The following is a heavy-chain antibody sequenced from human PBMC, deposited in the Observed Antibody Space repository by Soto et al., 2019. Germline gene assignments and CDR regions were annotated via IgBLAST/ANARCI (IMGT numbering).Heavy chain of an antibody. CDR2: INSDGSTT. J-gene: IGHJ4*01. D-gene: IGHD6-25*01. Sequence: EVQLVEAGGGLVQPGGSLRLSCAASGFSFSTYWMHWVRQAPGKGLVWVSRINSDGSTTNYADSVKGRFTISRDNAKNTLSLQMNSLRAEDTAVYYCVRPSRLAALDYWGYGTLVTVSS. CDR3: VRPSRLAALDY. CDR1: GFSFSTYW. V-gene: IGHV3-74*01.